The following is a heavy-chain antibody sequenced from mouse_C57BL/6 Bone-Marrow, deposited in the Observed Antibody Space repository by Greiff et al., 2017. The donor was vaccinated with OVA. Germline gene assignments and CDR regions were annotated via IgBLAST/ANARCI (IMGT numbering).Heavy chain of an antibody. D-gene: IGHD2-3*01. CDR3: ARPPSDGYYGGWFAY. J-gene: IGHJ3*01. CDR1: GYTFTSYC. CDR2: IYPGSGGT. Sequence: QVQLQQPGAELVKPGASVKMSCKASGYTFTSYCINWVKQRPGQGLEWIGDIYPGSGGTNYNQKFKSKATLTVDTSSSTAYMQLSSLTSEDSAVYYCARPPSDGYYGGWFAYWGQGTLVTVAA. V-gene: IGHV1-55*01.